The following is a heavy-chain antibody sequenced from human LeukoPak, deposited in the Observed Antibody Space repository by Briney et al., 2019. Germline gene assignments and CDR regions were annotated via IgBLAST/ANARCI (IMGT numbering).Heavy chain of an antibody. Sequence: ASVKVSCKASGYTFTSYDINWVRQATGQGLEWMGWMNPNSGNTGYAQKFQGRVTMTRNTSISTAYMELSSLRSEDTAVYYCASVGSYSSSWYTYYYGMDVWGRGTTVTVSS. V-gene: IGHV1-8*01. CDR1: GYTFTSYD. CDR2: MNPNSGNT. CDR3: ASVGSYSSSWYTYYYGMDV. D-gene: IGHD6-13*01. J-gene: IGHJ6*02.